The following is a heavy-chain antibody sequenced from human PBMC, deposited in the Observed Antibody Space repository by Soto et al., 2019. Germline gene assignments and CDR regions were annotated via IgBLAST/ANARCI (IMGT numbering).Heavy chain of an antibody. V-gene: IGHV3-23*01. CDR2: ISTGGSSI. CDR1: GFTFSNYA. J-gene: IGHJ3*02. D-gene: IGHD2-8*01. CDR3: AKGCTNGWIKDASDI. Sequence: GGSLRLSCAASGFTFSNYAVTWVRQAPGKGLEWVSSISTGGSSISYADSVKGRFTISRDDSKNTLYLQMDSLRAEDTAIYYCAKGCTNGWIKDASDIWGQGTMVTVSS.